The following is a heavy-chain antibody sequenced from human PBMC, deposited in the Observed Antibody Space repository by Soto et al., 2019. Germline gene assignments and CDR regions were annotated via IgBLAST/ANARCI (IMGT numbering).Heavy chain of an antibody. J-gene: IGHJ6*02. Sequence: SETLSLTCAVYVGSFSGYYWSWIRQPPGKGLEWIGEINHSGSTNYNPSLKSRVTISVDTSKNQFSLKLSSVTAADTAVYYCARGVYYYGMDVWGQGTTVTVSS. CDR3: ARGVYYYGMDV. CDR2: INHSGST. CDR1: VGSFSGYY. V-gene: IGHV4-34*01.